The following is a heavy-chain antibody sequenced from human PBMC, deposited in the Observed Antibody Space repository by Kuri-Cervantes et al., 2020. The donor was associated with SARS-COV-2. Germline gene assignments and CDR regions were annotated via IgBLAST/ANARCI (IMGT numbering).Heavy chain of an antibody. J-gene: IGHJ2*01. CDR1: GGSISSYY. CDR2: IYYSGST. Sequence: SETLSLTCTVSGGSISSYYWSWIRQPPGQGLEWLGYIYYSGSTKYNPSLESRVTISLDTSRNQFSLKLSSVTAADTAVYYCARVAVVVVAADWYFDLWGRGTLVTVSS. CDR3: ARVAVVVVAADWYFDL. D-gene: IGHD2-15*01. V-gene: IGHV4-59*12.